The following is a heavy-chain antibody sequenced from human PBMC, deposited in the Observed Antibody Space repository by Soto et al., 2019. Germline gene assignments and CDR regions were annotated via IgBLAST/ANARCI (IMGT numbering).Heavy chain of an antibody. J-gene: IGHJ4*02. V-gene: IGHV4-39*01. CDR2: IYYSGIT. CDR3: ASPHGYHLIH. D-gene: IGHD5-18*01. CDR1: GGSIDSSSYY. Sequence: QLQLQESGPGLVKPSETLSLTCTVSGGSIDSSSYYWGWIRQSPGKGLEWIGSIYYSGITYYNPSLTSPGAISIDTSTNQFSRTLNSLTAADTAAYFFASPHGYHLIHWGQGTLVTVSS.